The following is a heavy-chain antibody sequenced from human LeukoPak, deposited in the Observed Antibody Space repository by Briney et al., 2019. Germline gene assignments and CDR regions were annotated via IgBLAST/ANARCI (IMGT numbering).Heavy chain of an antibody. CDR1: GGSISSYY. D-gene: IGHD5-18*01. Sequence: SETLSLTCTVSGGSISSYYWSWLRQPPGKGLEWIGYIYYSGSTNYNPSLTSRGTISVDTSKNQFSLKLSSVTAADTAVYYCARVFKAYSYGFVGNWGQGTLVTVSS. CDR3: ARVFKAYSYGFVGN. J-gene: IGHJ4*02. CDR2: IYYSGST. V-gene: IGHV4-59*01.